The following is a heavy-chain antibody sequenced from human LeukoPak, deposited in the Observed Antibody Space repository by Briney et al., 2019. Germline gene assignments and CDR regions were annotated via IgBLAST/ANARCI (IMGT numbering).Heavy chain of an antibody. CDR1: GYTFTSYD. D-gene: IGHD6-13*01. CDR2: MNPNSGNT. Sequence: ASVKVSCKASGYTFTSYDINWVRQATGQGLEWMGWMNPNSGNTGYAQKFQGRVTMTRNTSISTAYMELSSLRSEDTAVYYCATEGIAAAGTFYFDYWGQGTLVTVSS. CDR3: ATEGIAAAGTFYFDY. V-gene: IGHV1-8*01. J-gene: IGHJ4*02.